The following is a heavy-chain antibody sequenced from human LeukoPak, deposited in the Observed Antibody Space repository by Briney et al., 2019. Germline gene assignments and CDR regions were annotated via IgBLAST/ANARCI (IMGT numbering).Heavy chain of an antibody. Sequence: SVKVSCKASGGTFSSYAISWVRQAPGHGLEWMGGIIPIFGTANYAQKFQGRVTITADESTSTAYMELSSLRSEDTAVYYCARANYDILTATPFDPWGQGTLATVSS. J-gene: IGHJ5*02. CDR1: GGTFSSYA. V-gene: IGHV1-69*01. CDR2: IIPIFGTA. CDR3: ARANYDILTATPFDP. D-gene: IGHD3-9*01.